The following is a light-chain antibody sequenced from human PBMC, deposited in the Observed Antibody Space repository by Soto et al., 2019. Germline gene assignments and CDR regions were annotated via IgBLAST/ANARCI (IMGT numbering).Light chain of an antibody. V-gene: IGKV1-5*03. Sequence: DIQMTQSPSTLSASVGDRGTITCRASQSISSWLAWYQQKPGKAPKLLIYKASSLESGVPSRFSGSGSGTGFTLTISSLQPDDFATYYCQQYNSYSFTFGGGTKVDIK. CDR1: QSISSW. CDR2: KAS. J-gene: IGKJ4*01. CDR3: QQYNSYSFT.